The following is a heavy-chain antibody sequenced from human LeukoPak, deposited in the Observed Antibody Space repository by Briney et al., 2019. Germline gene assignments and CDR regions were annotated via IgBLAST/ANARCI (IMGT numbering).Heavy chain of an antibody. CDR2: INSDGSST. CDR3: ARENSYYYDSSGYYYDY. CDR1: GFTLSGNW. J-gene: IGHJ4*02. D-gene: IGHD3-22*01. Sequence: GGSLRLSCAASGFTLSGNWMHWVRQAPGKGLVWVSRINSDGSSTSYADSVKGRFTISRDNAKNTLYLQMNSLRAEDTAVYYCARENSYYYDSSGYYYDYWGQGTLVTVSS. V-gene: IGHV3-74*01.